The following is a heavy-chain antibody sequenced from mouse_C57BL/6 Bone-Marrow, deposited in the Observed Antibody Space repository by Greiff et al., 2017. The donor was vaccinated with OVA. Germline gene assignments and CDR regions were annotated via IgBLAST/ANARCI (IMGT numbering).Heavy chain of an antibody. Sequence: QVQLKQSGAELVKPGASVKLSCKASGYTFTSYWMQWVKQRPGQGLEWIGEIDPSDSYTNYTQKFKGKATLTVDTSSITAYMQLNSLTSEDSAVYYCASAVFAYWGQGTLVTVSA. J-gene: IGHJ3*01. V-gene: IGHV1-50*01. CDR1: GYTFTSYW. CDR2: IDPSDSYT. CDR3: ASAVFAY.